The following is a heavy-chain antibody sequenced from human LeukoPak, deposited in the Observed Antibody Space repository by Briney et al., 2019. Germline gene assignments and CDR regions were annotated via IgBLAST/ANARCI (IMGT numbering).Heavy chain of an antibody. CDR2: INWNGGST. J-gene: IGHJ6*03. D-gene: IGHD3-22*01. V-gene: IGHV3-20*04. Sequence: GGSLRLSCAASGFTFSSYSMSWVRQAPGKGLEWVSGINWNGGSTGYADSVKGRFTISRDNAKNSLYLQMNSLRAEDTALYYCAREARSSEYYYDSSGYFHYYYYMDVWGKGTTVTVSS. CDR1: GFTFSSYS. CDR3: AREARSSEYYYDSSGYFHYYYYMDV.